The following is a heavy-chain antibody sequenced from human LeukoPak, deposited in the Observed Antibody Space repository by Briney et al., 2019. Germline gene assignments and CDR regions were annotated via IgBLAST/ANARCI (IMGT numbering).Heavy chain of an antibody. J-gene: IGHJ4*02. Sequence: SETLSLTCTVSGYSISSGHYWGWVRQPPGKGLEWIGSIYHSGSPYYNPSLKSRVTISIDTSKNQFSLKLSSVTAADTAVYYCARVGDGYNHPSDYWGQGTLVTVSS. CDR1: GYSISSGHY. D-gene: IGHD5-24*01. CDR2: IYHSGSP. CDR3: ARVGDGYNHPSDY. V-gene: IGHV4-38-2*02.